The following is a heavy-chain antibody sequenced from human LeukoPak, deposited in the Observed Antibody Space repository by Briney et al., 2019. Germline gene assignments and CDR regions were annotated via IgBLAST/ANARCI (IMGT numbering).Heavy chain of an antibody. V-gene: IGHV4-59*01. CDR2: IYYSGST. Sequence: SETLSLTCTVSGASISPYNWNWIRQPPGKGLEWIGYIYYSGSTNYNPSLKSRVTISVDTSKNQFSLQLSSVTAADTAVYYCARGQDIVVVAAFYGMDVWGQGTTVTVSS. D-gene: IGHD2-15*01. CDR3: ARGQDIVVVAAFYGMDV. J-gene: IGHJ6*02. CDR1: GASISPYN.